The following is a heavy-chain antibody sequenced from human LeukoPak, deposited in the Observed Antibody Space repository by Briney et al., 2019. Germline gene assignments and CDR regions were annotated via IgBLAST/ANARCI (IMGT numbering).Heavy chain of an antibody. CDR1: GGSISSYY. V-gene: IGHV4-59*01. J-gene: IGHJ3*02. D-gene: IGHD5-12*01. Sequence: SETLSLTCTVSGGSISSYYWSWIRQPPGKGLEWIGYIYYSGSTNYNPSLKSRVTISVDTSKNQFSLKLSSVTAADTAVYHCARDRSGYLGAFDIWGQGTMVTVSS. CDR2: IYYSGST. CDR3: ARDRSGYLGAFDI.